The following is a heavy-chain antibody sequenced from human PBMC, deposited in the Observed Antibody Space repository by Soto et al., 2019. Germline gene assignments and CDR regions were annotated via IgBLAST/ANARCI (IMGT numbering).Heavy chain of an antibody. V-gene: IGHV4-31*03. CDR2: IYYSGST. CDR1: GASIYNEGYY. D-gene: IGHD3-22*01. J-gene: IGHJ4*02. CDR3: ARDPFGVYSDSSGYYSY. Sequence: SETLSLTCTVSGASIYNEGYYWTWIRQHPGKGLEWIGHIYYSGSTYYTPSLKNRVTISVDTSKNQFSLKLSSVTAADTAVYYCARDPFGVYSDSSGYYSYWGQGILVTVSS.